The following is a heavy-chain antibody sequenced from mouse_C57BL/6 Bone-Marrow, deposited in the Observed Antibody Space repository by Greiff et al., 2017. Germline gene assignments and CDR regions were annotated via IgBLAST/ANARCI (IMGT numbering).Heavy chain of an antibody. J-gene: IGHJ1*03. V-gene: IGHV1-80*01. D-gene: IGHD1-1*01. CDR1: GYAFSSYW. Sequence: QVQLKQSGAELVKPGASVKISCKASGYAFSSYWMHWVKQRPGKGLEWIGQIYPGDGDTNYNGKFKGKATLTADKSSSTAYMQLSSLTSEDSAVYFGAEDYYGSSYDWYFDVWGTGTTVTVSS. CDR2: IYPGDGDT. CDR3: AEDYYGSSYDWYFDV.